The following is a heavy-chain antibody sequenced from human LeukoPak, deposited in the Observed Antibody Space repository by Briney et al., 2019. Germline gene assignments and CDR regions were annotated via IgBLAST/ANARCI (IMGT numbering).Heavy chain of an antibody. CDR3: ARARGRGPRDY. D-gene: IGHD3-10*01. J-gene: IGHJ4*02. Sequence: GGSLRLSCAASGFTFSSYAMSWVRQAPGKGLEWVSAIGTAGDTYYPGSVKGRFTISRENAKNSLYLQMNSLRAGDTAVYYCARARGRGPRDYWGQGTLVTVSS. CDR1: GFTFSSYA. CDR2: IGTAGDT. V-gene: IGHV3-13*01.